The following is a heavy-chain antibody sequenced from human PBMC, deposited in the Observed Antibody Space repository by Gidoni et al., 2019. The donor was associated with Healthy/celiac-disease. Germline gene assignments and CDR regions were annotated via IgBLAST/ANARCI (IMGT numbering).Heavy chain of an antibody. Sequence: EVQLLESGGGLVQPGGSLRLSCAASGFPFSSYAMSWVRQAPGKGLEWVSAISGSGGSTYYADSVKGRFTISRDNSKNTLYLQMNSLRAEDTAVYYCAKDPAFGGVPGDYWGQGTLVTVSS. J-gene: IGHJ4*02. V-gene: IGHV3-23*01. CDR2: ISGSGGST. CDR3: AKDPAFGGVPGDY. CDR1: GFPFSSYA. D-gene: IGHD3-16*01.